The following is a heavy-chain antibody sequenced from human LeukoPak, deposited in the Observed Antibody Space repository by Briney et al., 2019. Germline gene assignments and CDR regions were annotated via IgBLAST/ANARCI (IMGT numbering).Heavy chain of an antibody. CDR1: GFTFSSYA. CDR3: AKPQSSGWYYFDY. CDR2: ISGSGGTT. Sequence: GGSLRLSCAASGFTFSSYAMNWVRQAPGKGLEWVSAISGSGGTTYYADSVKGRFTISRDNSKNTLYLQMNSLRAGDTAVYYCAKPQSSGWYYFDYWGQGTLVTVSS. J-gene: IGHJ4*02. D-gene: IGHD6-19*01. V-gene: IGHV3-23*01.